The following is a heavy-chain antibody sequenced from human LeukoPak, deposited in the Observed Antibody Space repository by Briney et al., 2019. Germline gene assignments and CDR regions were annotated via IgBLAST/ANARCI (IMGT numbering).Heavy chain of an antibody. CDR2: INPSGGST. CDR1: GYTFTSYY. Sequence: ASVKVSCKASGYTFTSYYMHWVRQAPGQGLEWMGIINPSGGSTSYAQKFQGRVTMTRDTSTSTVYMELSSLRSEDTAVYYCARAGPGYDILTGYYTTKVYYYMDVWGKGTTVTVSS. J-gene: IGHJ6*03. D-gene: IGHD3-9*01. V-gene: IGHV1-46*01. CDR3: ARAGPGYDILTGYYTTKVYYYMDV.